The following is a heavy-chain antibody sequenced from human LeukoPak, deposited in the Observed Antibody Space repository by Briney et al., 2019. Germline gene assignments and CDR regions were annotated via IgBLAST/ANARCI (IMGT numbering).Heavy chain of an antibody. CDR3: ARAPYCSGGSCYIQSWFDT. V-gene: IGHV4-38-2*02. CDR1: GYSISSGNY. J-gene: IGHJ5*02. CDR2: IYHSVST. D-gene: IGHD2-15*01. Sequence: PSETLSLTCIVSGYSISSGNYWGWIRQPPGKGLEWIGSIYHSVSTYYNPSLKSRVTISVDTSKNQFYLKLSSVTAADTAVYYCARAPYCSGGSCYIQSWFDTWSQGTLVTVSS.